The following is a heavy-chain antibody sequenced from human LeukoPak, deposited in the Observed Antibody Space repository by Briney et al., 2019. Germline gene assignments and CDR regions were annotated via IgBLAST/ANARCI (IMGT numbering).Heavy chain of an antibody. CDR2: IKQDGSEK. J-gene: IGHJ4*02. CDR3: AKDIGFLEWLLIDY. V-gene: IGHV3-7*03. CDR1: GFTFSSYW. D-gene: IGHD3-3*01. Sequence: GGSLRLSCAASGFTFSSYWMNWVRQAPGKGLEWVANIKQDGSEKYYVDSVKGRFTISRDNAENSLYLQMNSLRAEDTALYHCAKDIGFLEWLLIDYWGQGTLVTVSS.